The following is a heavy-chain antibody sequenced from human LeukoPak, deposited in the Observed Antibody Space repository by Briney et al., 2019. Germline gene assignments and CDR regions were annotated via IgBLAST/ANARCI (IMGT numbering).Heavy chain of an antibody. V-gene: IGHV4-59*01. CDR2: IYYSGST. CDR3: AREDSSGWYYFDY. Sequence: PSETLSLTCTVSGGSISSYYWSWIRQPLGRGLEWIGYIYYSGSTNYNPSLKSRVTISVDTSKNQFSLKLSSVTAADTAVYYCAREDSSGWYYFDYWGQGTLVTVSS. CDR1: GGSISSYY. D-gene: IGHD6-19*01. J-gene: IGHJ4*02.